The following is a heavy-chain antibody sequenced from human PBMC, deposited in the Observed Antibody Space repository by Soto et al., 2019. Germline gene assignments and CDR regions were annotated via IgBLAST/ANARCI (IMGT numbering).Heavy chain of an antibody. CDR1: GGSFSGYY. CDR2: INHSGST. V-gene: IGHV4-34*01. J-gene: IGHJ4*01. D-gene: IGHD1-7*01. Sequence: PSETLSLTCAVYGGSFSGYYWTWIRQPPGTGLEWIGEINHSGSTNYNPSLKSRVTISVDTSKNQFSLKLTSVTAADTAVYYCVKDKTTGLIDYRGQRTLVTVSS. CDR3: VKDKTTGLIDY.